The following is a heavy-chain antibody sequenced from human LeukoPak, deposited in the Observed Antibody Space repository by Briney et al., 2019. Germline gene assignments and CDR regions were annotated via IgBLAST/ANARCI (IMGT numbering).Heavy chain of an antibody. J-gene: IGHJ4*02. Sequence: GGSLRLSCVASGFTFTKHWMSWVRQAPGRGLEWVANIKEDGSVKNYVDSVKGRFTISRDNARNSVSLQMNSLRAEDTAMYYCGRDIVGGGDDYWGQGTLVTVSS. CDR1: GFTFTKHW. V-gene: IGHV3-7*01. CDR2: IKEDGSVK. CDR3: GRDIVGGGDDY. D-gene: IGHD2-21*02.